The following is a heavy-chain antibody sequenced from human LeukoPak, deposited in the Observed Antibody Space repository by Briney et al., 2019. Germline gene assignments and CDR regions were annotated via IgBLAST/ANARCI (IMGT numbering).Heavy chain of an antibody. V-gene: IGHV3-72*01. CDR3: AREAVLLWFGEPRGAFDI. J-gene: IGHJ3*02. D-gene: IGHD3-10*01. Sequence: PGGSLRLSCAASGFTFSDHYMDWVRQAPGKGLERVGRTRNKANSYTTEYAASVKGRFTISRDDSKNSLYLQMNSLKTEDTAVYYCAREAVLLWFGEPRGAFDIWGQGTMVTVSS. CDR2: TRNKANSYTT. CDR1: GFTFSDHY.